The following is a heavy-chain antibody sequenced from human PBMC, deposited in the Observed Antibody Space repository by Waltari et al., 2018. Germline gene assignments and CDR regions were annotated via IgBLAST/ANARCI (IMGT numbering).Heavy chain of an antibody. CDR1: GFTFDCYT. D-gene: IGHD5-12*01. V-gene: IGHV3-43*01. CDR3: AKAGSRWLQLGY. J-gene: IGHJ4*02. Sequence: EVQLVESGGVVVQPGGSLRLSWSASGFTFDCYTMKWVGQAPGNGLEWVSLISWDGGSTYYADSVKGRFTISRDNSKNSLYLQMNSLRTEDTALYYCAKAGSRWLQLGYWGQGTLVTVSS. CDR2: ISWDGGST.